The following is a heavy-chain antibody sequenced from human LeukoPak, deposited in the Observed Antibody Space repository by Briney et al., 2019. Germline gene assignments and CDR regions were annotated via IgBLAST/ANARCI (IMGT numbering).Heavy chain of an antibody. CDR2: ISYDGSNK. CDR1: GFTFSSYG. J-gene: IGHJ6*02. D-gene: IGHD6-19*01. V-gene: IGHV3-30*18. Sequence: PGRSLRLSCAASGFTFSSYGMHWVRQAPGKGLEWVAVISYDGSNKYYADSVKGRFTISRDNSKNTLYLQMNSLRAEDTAVYYCAKDRSSGLYGMDVWGQGTTVTVSS. CDR3: AKDRSSGLYGMDV.